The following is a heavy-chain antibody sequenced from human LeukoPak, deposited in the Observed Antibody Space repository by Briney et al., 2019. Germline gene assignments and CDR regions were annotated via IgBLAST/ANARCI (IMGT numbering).Heavy chain of an antibody. J-gene: IGHJ3*02. V-gene: IGHV3-23*01. D-gene: IGHD2/OR15-2a*01. CDR2: ISGSGVST. Sequence: GGSLRLSCAASGFTFSSYAMSWVRQAPGKGLEWVSSISGSGVSTYYADSVKGRFTISRDNSKNTLYLQMNSLRAEDTAVYYCAEVGGRGKYFDAFDIWGQGTMLTVSS. CDR3: AEVGGRGKYFDAFDI. CDR1: GFTFSSYA.